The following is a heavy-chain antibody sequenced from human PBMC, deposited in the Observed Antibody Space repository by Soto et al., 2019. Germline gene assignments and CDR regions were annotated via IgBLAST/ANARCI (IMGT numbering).Heavy chain of an antibody. CDR3: ARDYDSSGYPRYYFDY. CDR1: GLTFSSYG. J-gene: IGHJ4*02. V-gene: IGHV3-33*01. D-gene: IGHD3-22*01. CDR2: VWYDGSNK. Sequence: QVQLVESGGGVVQPGRSLRLSCAASGLTFSSYGMHWVRQGPGKGLEWVAVVWYDGSNKYYGDSVKGRFTISRDNSKNXLYLQMNSLRAEDTAVYYCARDYDSSGYPRYYFDYWGQGTLVTVSS.